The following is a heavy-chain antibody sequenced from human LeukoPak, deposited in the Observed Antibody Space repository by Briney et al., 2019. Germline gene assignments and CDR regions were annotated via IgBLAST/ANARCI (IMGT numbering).Heavy chain of an antibody. V-gene: IGHV1-69*05. Sequence: ASVTVSCKASGGTFRRCAIRWVRPAPAQGLEWMGGIIPIFGSANYARKFQGRVTITTDESTSTAYMELSSLRSEDTAVYYCARGPRYGSGSYWDYWGQGTPVTVSS. J-gene: IGHJ4*02. D-gene: IGHD3-10*01. CDR3: ARGPRYGSGSYWDY. CDR2: IIPIFGSA. CDR1: GGTFRRCA.